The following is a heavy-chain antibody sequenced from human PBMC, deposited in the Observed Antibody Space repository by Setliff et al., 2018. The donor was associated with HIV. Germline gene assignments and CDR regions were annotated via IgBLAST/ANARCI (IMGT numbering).Heavy chain of an antibody. J-gene: IGHJ4*02. CDR2: INPSGGST. CDR1: RYTFTKYF. Sequence: ASVKVSCKASRYTFTKYFTQWVRQGPGQGLEWMGIINPSGGSTSYAQKFQGRVTMTRDTSTSTVYMELSSLRSEDTAVYYCARDPLDGDGPFDYWGQGTLVTVSS. D-gene: IGHD7-27*01. V-gene: IGHV1-46*01. CDR3: ARDPLDGDGPFDY.